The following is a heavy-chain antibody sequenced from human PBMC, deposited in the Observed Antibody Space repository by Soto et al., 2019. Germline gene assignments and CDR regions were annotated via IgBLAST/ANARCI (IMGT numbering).Heavy chain of an antibody. V-gene: IGHV3-23*01. D-gene: IGHD6-19*01. CDR2: SSVSGDST. Sequence: EVQLWESVGGLVQPGGSLRLSCAASGFTFSSYAMRWVRQAPGKGLEWVSASSVSGDSTYYAASVKGRFTISRDNSKNTQYLQMTSLRGEHTAVYHCARRGSVTYYDYRGQGTLVTVS. CDR3: ARRGSVTYYDY. J-gene: IGHJ4*02. CDR1: GFTFSSYA.